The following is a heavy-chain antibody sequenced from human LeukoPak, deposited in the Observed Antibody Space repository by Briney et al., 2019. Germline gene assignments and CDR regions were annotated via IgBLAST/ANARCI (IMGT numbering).Heavy chain of an antibody. CDR1: GFIFSSYA. J-gene: IGHJ5*02. V-gene: IGHV3-23*01. CDR3: AKVWSEGGYNSVGRRDWFDP. D-gene: IGHD5-24*01. Sequence: GGSLRLSCAASGFIFSSYAMSWVRQAPGKGLEWVSIISGSGGSTYYADSVKGRFTISRDNSKNTLYLQMYSLRAEDTAVYYCAKVWSEGGYNSVGRRDWFDPWGQGTLVTVSS. CDR2: ISGSGGST.